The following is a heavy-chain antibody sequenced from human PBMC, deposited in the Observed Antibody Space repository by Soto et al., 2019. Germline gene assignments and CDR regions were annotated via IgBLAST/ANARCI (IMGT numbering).Heavy chain of an antibody. V-gene: IGHV4-34*01. J-gene: IGHJ5*02. CDR2: INHSGST. Sequence: SETLSLTCAVYGGSFSGYYWSWIRQPPGKGLEWIGEINHSGSTNYNPSLKSRVTISVDTSKNQFSLKLSSVTAADTAVYYCARGEKYYDFWRGFVWFDLWGQGTLGTVSS. CDR1: GGSFSGYY. D-gene: IGHD3-3*01. CDR3: ARGEKYYDFWRGFVWFDL.